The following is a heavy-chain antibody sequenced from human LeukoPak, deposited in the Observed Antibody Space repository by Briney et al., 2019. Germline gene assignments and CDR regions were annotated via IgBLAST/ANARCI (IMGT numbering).Heavy chain of an antibody. CDR1: GHTLSGSY. CDR3: ARVTDTADY. D-gene: IGHD5-18*01. CDR2: IKPESGGR. Sequence: ASVKVSCKASGHTLSGSYMHWVRQAPGQGLEWMGWIKPESGGRKYAQSFQGRVTMTRDMSISTVYMELQTLRSEDTAVYYCARVTDTADYWGQGTLVTVSS. J-gene: IGHJ4*02. V-gene: IGHV1-2*02.